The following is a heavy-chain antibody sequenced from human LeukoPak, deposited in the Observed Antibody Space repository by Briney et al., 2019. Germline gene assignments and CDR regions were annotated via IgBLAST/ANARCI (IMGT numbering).Heavy chain of an antibody. J-gene: IGHJ5*02. CDR2: ISNNGGST. D-gene: IGHD6-13*01. Sequence: GGSLRLSCAASGFPFSSYAMHWVRQAPGKGLEYVSAISNNGGSTYYAQSVKGRFTISRDNSKNTLYLQMGSLRAEDMAVYYCARSAAAAGPNWFDPWGQGALVTVSS. CDR3: ARSAAAAGPNWFDP. CDR1: GFPFSSYA. V-gene: IGHV3-64*01.